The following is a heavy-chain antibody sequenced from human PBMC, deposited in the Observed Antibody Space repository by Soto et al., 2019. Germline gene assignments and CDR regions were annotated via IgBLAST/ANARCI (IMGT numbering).Heavy chain of an antibody. Sequence: QVQLQESGPGLVKPSETLSLTCTVSGGSISSYYWSWIRQPPGKGLEWIGYIYYSGSTNYNPSLKRRVTISVDTSKNQFSLKLSSVTAADTAVYYCARVPIIFTMVRGVPPYYYYGMDVWGQGTTVTVSS. V-gene: IGHV4-59*01. J-gene: IGHJ6*02. CDR3: ARVPIIFTMVRGVPPYYYYGMDV. CDR2: IYYSGST. D-gene: IGHD3-10*01. CDR1: GGSISSYY.